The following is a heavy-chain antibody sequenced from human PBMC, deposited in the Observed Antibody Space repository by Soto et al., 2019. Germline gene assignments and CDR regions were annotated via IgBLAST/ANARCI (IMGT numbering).Heavy chain of an antibody. CDR1: GGIFSSNT. J-gene: IGHJ4*02. CDR3: ASKAACGGACYAFDY. CDR2: LIPLFGTA. V-gene: IGHV1-69*06. D-gene: IGHD2-21*02. Sequence: QVYLVQSGAEVKKPGSSVKISCKASGGIFSSNTINWVRQAAGQGIEWVGGLIPLFGTANCAEKFQGRATITADKSTKTEYMELTSLRSVDTAVYYCASKAACGGACYAFDYWGQRTLVTVSS.